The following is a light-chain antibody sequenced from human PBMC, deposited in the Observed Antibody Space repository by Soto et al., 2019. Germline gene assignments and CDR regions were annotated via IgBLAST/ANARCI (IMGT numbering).Light chain of an antibody. CDR3: QQYDNLPT. CDR1: QDISNY. CDR2: DAS. J-gene: IGKJ5*01. V-gene: IGKV1-33*01. Sequence: DIQMTQSPSSLSASVGDSVTITCQASQDISNYLNWYQQKPGKAPKLLLYDASNLETGVPSRFSGSGSGTDFTFTISSLQPEDIATYYCQQYDNLPTFGQGTRLENK.